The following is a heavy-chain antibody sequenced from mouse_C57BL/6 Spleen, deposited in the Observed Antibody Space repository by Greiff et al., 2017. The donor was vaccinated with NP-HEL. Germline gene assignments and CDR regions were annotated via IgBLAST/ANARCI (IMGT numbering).Heavy chain of an antibody. Sequence: QVQLKQPGAELVMPGASVKLSCKASGYTFTSYWMHWVKQRPGQGLEWIGEIDPSDSYTNYNQKFKGKSTLTVDKSSSTAYMQLSSLTSEDSAVYYCARERDYYGSGFAYWGQGTLVTVSA. J-gene: IGHJ3*01. CDR3: ARERDYYGSGFAY. CDR2: IDPSDSYT. CDR1: GYTFTSYW. V-gene: IGHV1-69*01. D-gene: IGHD1-1*01.